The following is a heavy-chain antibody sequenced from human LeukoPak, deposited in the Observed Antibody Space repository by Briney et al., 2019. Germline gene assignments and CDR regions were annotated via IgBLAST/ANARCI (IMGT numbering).Heavy chain of an antibody. CDR3: TRTVGAHTAMGLY. CDR2: FNCHGGAT. CDR1: GFTFSDYA. D-gene: IGHD5-18*01. Sequence: PGGSLRLSCATSGFTFSDYAMAWVRQVPGKGLEWVSGFNCHGGATFYADSVRGRFTISRDTAKNSLYLDMSSLRVEDTALYYCTRTVGAHTAMGLYWGHGTLVTVSS. J-gene: IGHJ4*01. V-gene: IGHV3-20*04.